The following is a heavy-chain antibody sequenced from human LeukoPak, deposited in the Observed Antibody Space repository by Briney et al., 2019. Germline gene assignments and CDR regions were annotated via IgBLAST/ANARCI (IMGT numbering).Heavy chain of an antibody. J-gene: IGHJ4*02. CDR3: VRDKSNSGSYLDF. CDR2: MSYHGSNK. D-gene: IGHD1-26*01. CDR1: GFTFSSYG. Sequence: TGRSLRLSCAASGFTFSSYGMHWVRQAPGKGLEGVAYMSYHGSNKFYADSVKGRFTISRDNSRNTLSLLMSSLRPEDTALYYCVRDKSNSGSYLDFWGQGTLVTVSS. V-gene: IGHV3-30*19.